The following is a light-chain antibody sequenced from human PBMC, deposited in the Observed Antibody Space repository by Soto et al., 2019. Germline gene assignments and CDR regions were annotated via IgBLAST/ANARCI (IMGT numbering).Light chain of an antibody. V-gene: IGKV1-12*01. CDR2: ATS. CDR1: QSISNW. J-gene: IGKJ4*01. CDR3: QQANSFPLT. Sequence: IQMTQSPSTLSATAGDRVTITCRASQSISNWLAWYQQKPGNAPKLLIYATSTLQSGVPSRFSGSGSGTDFTLTISSLQPEDFATYYCQQANSFPLTFGGGTKVDIK.